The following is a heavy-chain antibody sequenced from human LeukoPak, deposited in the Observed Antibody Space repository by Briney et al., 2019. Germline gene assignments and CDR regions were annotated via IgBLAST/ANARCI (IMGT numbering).Heavy chain of an antibody. CDR1: GFTFSDYF. V-gene: IGHV3-11*01. CDR2: ITIGGSTI. D-gene: IGHD1-26*01. Sequence: PGGSLRLSCAASGFTFSDYFMSWIRQAPGKGLEWVSYITIGGSTISYADSVKGRFTISRDNAKNSVYLQMSSLRAEDTAVYYCAREVYPSSGGFDYWGQGILVTVSS. CDR3: AREVYPSSGGFDY. J-gene: IGHJ4*02.